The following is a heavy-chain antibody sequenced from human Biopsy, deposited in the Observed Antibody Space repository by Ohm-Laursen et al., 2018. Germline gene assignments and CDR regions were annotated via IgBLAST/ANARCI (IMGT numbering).Heavy chain of an antibody. Sequence: SLRLSCTASGFTFSQYWMTWVRQSPGKGLVWVANINKDGSVTNYLDSVKGRFAVSRDNAKNSAYLQMNSLRTEDTAIYYCARDSGGGDSINGWYDALDLWGRGTTVTVSS. CDR3: ARDSGGGDSINGWYDALDL. CDR2: INKDGSVT. J-gene: IGHJ3*01. CDR1: GFTFSQYW. V-gene: IGHV3-7*01. D-gene: IGHD2-8*01.